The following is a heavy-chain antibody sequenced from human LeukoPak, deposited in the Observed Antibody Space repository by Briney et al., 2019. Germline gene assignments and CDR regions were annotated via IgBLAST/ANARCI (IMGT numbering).Heavy chain of an antibody. D-gene: IGHD5-18*01. CDR2: IKKDGSEK. CDR3: ARHLSGVTGYTYGRGIDY. Sequence: GGSLRLSCAASGFTFSSYWMSWVRQAPGKGLEWVADIKKDGSEKYYVDSVKGRFTISRDNAKTSLYLHMNSLRAEDTAVYYCARHLSGVTGYTYGRGIDYWGQGTLVTVSS. V-gene: IGHV3-7*01. CDR1: GFTFSSYW. J-gene: IGHJ4*02.